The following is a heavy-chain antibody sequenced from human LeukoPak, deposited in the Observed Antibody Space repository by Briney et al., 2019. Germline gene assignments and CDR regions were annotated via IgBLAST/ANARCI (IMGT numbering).Heavy chain of an antibody. Sequence: SETLSLTCTVSGGSISGYYWSWIRKPPGKGPEWIGYIYYSGNTNHNPSLKSRVTISVDTPKSQFSLKLSSVTAADTAVYYCARHVGGVIIDAFDIWGQGTMVTLSS. D-gene: IGHD3-10*02. CDR2: IYYSGNT. J-gene: IGHJ3*02. V-gene: IGHV4-59*01. CDR3: ARHVGGVIIDAFDI. CDR1: GGSISGYY.